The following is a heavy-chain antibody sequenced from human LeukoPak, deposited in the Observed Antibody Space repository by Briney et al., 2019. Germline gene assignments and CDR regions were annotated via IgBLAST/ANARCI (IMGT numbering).Heavy chain of an antibody. CDR1: GFIFSSYG. J-gene: IGHJ4*02. D-gene: IGHD1-26*01. Sequence: PGGSLRLSCAASGFIFSSYGMNWVRQAPGKGLEWVSYISTSSSTTYYADSVKGRFTIYRDNAKNSLCLQMNGLRDEDTAVYYCARPLYSGSYGFWGQGTLVTVSS. V-gene: IGHV3-48*02. CDR3: ARPLYSGSYGF. CDR2: ISTSSSTT.